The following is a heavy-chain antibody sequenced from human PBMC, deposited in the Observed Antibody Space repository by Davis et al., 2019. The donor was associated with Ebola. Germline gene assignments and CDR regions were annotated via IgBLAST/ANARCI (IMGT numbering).Heavy chain of an antibody. CDR1: GFVFSNSP. CDR2: VSWNSGTK. CDR3: AKDGLYHSNGFNPYFDF. D-gene: IGHD3-22*01. V-gene: IGHV3-23*01. J-gene: IGHJ4*02. Sequence: GESLKISCAVSGFVFSNSPMSWVRQTPGKGLEWVSGVSWNSGTKDYVDSVKGRFSISRDNSKNTVYLQMNSLRAEDTATYYCAKDGLYHSNGFNPYFDFWGQGTLVTVSS.